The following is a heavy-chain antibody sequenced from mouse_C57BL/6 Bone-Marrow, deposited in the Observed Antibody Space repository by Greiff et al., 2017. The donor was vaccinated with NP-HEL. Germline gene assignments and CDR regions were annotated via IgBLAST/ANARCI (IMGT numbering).Heavy chain of an antibody. D-gene: IGHD1-1*01. CDR3: ASPYYYGSSFDY. Sequence: VQLHQSGAELAKPGASVKLSCKASGYTFTSYWMHWVKQRPGQGLEWIGYINPSSGYTKYNQKFKDKATLTADKSSSTAYMQLSSVTYEDSSVYYCASPYYYGSSFDYWGQGTILTVSS. V-gene: IGHV1-7*01. CDR1: GYTFTSYW. J-gene: IGHJ2*01. CDR2: INPSSGYT.